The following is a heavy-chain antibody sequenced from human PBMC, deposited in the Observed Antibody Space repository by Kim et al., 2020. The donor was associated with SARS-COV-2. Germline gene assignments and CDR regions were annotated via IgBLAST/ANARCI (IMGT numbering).Heavy chain of an antibody. CDR1: EFTFSRYS. Sequence: GGSLRLSCAASEFTFSRYSMNWVRQAPGKGLEWVSTISRNSDYIYYADSVEGRFTISRDNAKNSLYLQMNSLGADDTAMYYCARDLSRGRPGGFDYWGQGTLVTVSS. V-gene: IGHV3-21*01. J-gene: IGHJ4*02. D-gene: IGHD6-19*01. CDR2: ISRNSDYI. CDR3: ARDLSRGRPGGFDY.